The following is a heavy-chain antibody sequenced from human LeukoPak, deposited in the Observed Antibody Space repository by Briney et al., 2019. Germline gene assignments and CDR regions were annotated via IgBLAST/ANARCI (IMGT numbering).Heavy chain of an antibody. V-gene: IGHV4-34*01. J-gene: IGHJ6*03. CDR3: ARARLGQQLVWSHYYYYYMDV. D-gene: IGHD6-6*01. CDR1: GGSFSGYY. Sequence: SETLSLTCAVYGGSFSGYYWSWIRQPPGKGLEWIGEINHSGSTNYNPSLKSRVTISVDTSKNQFSLKLSSVTAADTAVYYCARARLGQQLVWSHYYYYYMDVWGKGTTVTVSS. CDR2: INHSGST.